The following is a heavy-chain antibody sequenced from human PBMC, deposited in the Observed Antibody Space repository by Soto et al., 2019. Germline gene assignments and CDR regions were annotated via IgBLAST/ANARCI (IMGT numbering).Heavy chain of an antibody. CDR3: ARGLAYDRPITVAEPFDS. Sequence: QVQLQESGPGLVKPSQTLSLTCTVSGGSISSGDYYWSWIRQPPGKGLEWIGYIHNSGSTYYNPSLKSRVTISVDTSKNHVSLKLSSVTAADSATYFCARGLAYDRPITVAEPFDSWGQGTLVTVSS. V-gene: IGHV4-30-4*01. CDR1: GGSISSGDYY. CDR2: IHNSGST. D-gene: IGHD6-19*01. J-gene: IGHJ4*02.